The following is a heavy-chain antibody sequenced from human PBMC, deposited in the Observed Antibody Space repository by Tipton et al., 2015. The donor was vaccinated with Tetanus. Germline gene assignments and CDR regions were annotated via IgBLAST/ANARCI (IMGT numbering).Heavy chain of an antibody. D-gene: IGHD1-1*01. CDR2: INTDKGST. V-gene: IGHV1-18*01. Sequence: QVQLVQSGAEVKKSGASVKVSCKASGYTFTSFGINWVRQAPGQGLEWMGWINTDKGSTNYAQNLQGRVIMTTDTSTLTAYMELRSLRSDDTAVYYCARGGTMDYWGQGTLVTVSS. CDR1: GYTFTSFG. CDR3: ARGGTMDY. J-gene: IGHJ4*02.